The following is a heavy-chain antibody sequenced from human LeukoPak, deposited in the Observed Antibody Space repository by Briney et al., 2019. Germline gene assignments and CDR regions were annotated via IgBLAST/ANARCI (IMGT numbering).Heavy chain of an antibody. V-gene: IGHV1-2*02. D-gene: IGHD6-6*01. J-gene: IGHJ4*02. CDR3: ARARWQLVPYFDS. CDR2: INPNSGGT. CDR1: GYTFTGYY. Sequence: ASVKVSCRASGYTFTGYYMHWVRQAPGQGLEWMGWINPNSGGTNFAQKFQGRVAMTRDTSISTAYLELGTLRSDDTAVYFCARARWQLVPYFDSWGQGTLVTVSS.